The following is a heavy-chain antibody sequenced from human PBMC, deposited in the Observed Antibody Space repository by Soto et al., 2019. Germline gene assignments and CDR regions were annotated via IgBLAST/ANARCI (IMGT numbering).Heavy chain of an antibody. V-gene: IGHV3-48*03. J-gene: IGHJ5*02. CDR1: GFTFSSYE. CDR2: ISSSGSTI. CDR3: AKTTVTSWFDP. Sequence: PGGSLRLSCAASGFTFSSYEMNWVRQAPGKGLEWVSYISSSGSTIYYADSVKGRFTISRDNAKNSLYLQMNSLRAEDTAVYYCAKTTVTSWFDPWGQGTLVTVSS. D-gene: IGHD4-4*01.